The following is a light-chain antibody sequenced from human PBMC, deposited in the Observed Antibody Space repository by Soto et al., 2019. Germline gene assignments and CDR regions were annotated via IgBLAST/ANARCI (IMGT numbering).Light chain of an antibody. CDR1: QTISSW. V-gene: IGKV1-5*03. J-gene: IGKJ1*01. CDR2: KAS. Sequence: DIHMTQSPSTLSGSVGDRVTITCRASQTISSWLAWYQQKPGKARKLLIYKASTLKSGVASRFSGSGSGTEFTLTISSLQPDDFATYYCEHYNSYSEAFGQGTKV. CDR3: EHYNSYSEA.